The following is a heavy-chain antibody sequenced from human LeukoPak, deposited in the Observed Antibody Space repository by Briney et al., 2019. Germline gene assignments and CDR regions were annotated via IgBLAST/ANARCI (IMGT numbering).Heavy chain of an antibody. V-gene: IGHV4-34*01. D-gene: IGHD1-26*01. J-gene: IGHJ6*02. CDR2: INHSGST. CDR3: ASFGRVGAYYYYYAMDV. CDR1: GGSFSGYY. Sequence: SETLSLTCAVYGGSFSGYYWSWIRQPPGKGLEWLGEINHSGSTEYNPSLKSRLTISVDTSKSRFSLNLSSVTAADTAVYYCASFGRVGAYYYYYAMDVWGQGTTVTVSS.